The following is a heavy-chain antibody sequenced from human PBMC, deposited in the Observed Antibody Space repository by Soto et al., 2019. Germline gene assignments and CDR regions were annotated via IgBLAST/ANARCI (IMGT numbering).Heavy chain of an antibody. CDR3: TTEDGWIGH. J-gene: IGHJ5*02. CDR2: IKSKTHGGTT. V-gene: IGHV3-15*01. CDR1: GFTFNNAW. Sequence: EVQLVEFGGGLVNPGGSLRLSCAASGFTFNNAWMSWVRQPPGQGLEWVGRIKSKTHGGTTDYAAPVRDRFTISRDDSKNTLYLQMNSLKTEDTAVYYCTTEDGWIGHWGQGTLVTVSS.